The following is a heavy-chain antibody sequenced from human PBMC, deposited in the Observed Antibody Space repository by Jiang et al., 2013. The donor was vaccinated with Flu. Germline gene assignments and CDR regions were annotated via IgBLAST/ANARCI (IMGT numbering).Heavy chain of an antibody. J-gene: IGHJ6*02. CDR1: GGTFTSYA. D-gene: IGHD5-18*01. CDR3: ASPWGYNYGPGYYYYGMDV. V-gene: IGHV1-69*01. Sequence: SGAEVKKPGSSVKVSCKASGGTFTSYAISWVRQAPGQGPEWMGGILPIFGAANYAQKFQGRVTITADESTRTAYMELSSLRSEDTAVYYCASPWGYNYGPGYYYYGMDVWGQGTTVTVSS. CDR2: ILPIFGAA.